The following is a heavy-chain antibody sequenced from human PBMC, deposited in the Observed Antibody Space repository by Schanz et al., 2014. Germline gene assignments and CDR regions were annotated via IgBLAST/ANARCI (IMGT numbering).Heavy chain of an antibody. CDR2: ISGDGTTT. Sequence: VHLVESGGGVVQPGGSLRLSCAASGFTFSVYWMHWVRQPPGKGLVSVSRISGDGTTTSYADSVKGRFTISRDNSKNILYLQMNSLRAEDTALYYCAKDPHKDYGGKPQTFDIWGQGTMVTVSS. V-gene: IGHV3-74*02. J-gene: IGHJ3*02. CDR1: GFTFSVYW. CDR3: AKDPHKDYGGKPQTFDI. D-gene: IGHD4-17*01.